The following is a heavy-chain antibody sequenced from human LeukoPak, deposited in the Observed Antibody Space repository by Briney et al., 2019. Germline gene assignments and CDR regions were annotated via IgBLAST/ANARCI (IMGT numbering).Heavy chain of an antibody. Sequence: GGSLRLSCAATGVTFSTYAMSWVRQAPGKGLEFVSAISGTGTTYDADSVKGRFTTSRDNAKNSLYLQMNSLRVEDTAMYYCARITMVRGARKDDYWGQGTLVTVSS. D-gene: IGHD3-10*01. CDR3: ARITMVRGARKDDY. CDR1: GVTFSTYA. V-gene: IGHV3-23*01. CDR2: ISGTGTT. J-gene: IGHJ4*02.